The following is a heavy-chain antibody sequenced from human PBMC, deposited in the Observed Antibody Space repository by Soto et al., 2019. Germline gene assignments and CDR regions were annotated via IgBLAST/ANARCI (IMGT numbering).Heavy chain of an antibody. J-gene: IGHJ6*02. CDR3: ARLFVCRSSCYYYCGIVF. CDR2: IYYSGST. D-gene: IGHD6-6*01. CDR1: GGSISSYY. V-gene: IGHV4-59*01. Sequence: SENLSLTCTVSGGSISSYYWSWIRQPPGKGLEWIGYIYYSGSTNYNPSLKSRVTISVDTSKNQFSLKLSSVTAADTAVYYCARLFVCRSSCYYYCGIVFWGQRTMVT.